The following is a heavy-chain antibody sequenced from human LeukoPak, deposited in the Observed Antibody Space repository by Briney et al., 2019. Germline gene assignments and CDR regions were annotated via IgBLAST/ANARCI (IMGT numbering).Heavy chain of an antibody. D-gene: IGHD2-2*01. Sequence: GASVKVSCKASGYTFTSYDINWVRQATGQGLEWMGWMNPNSGNTGYAQKFQGRVTITRNTSISTAYMELSSLKSEDTAVYYCARGRRRRDIVVVPATWPRGYWGQGTLVTVSS. J-gene: IGHJ4*02. CDR3: ARGRRRRDIVVVPATWPRGY. V-gene: IGHV1-8*03. CDR1: GYTFTSYD. CDR2: MNPNSGNT.